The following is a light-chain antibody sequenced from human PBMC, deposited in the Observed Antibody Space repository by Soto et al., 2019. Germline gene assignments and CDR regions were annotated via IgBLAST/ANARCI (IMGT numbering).Light chain of an antibody. CDR2: GGS. V-gene: IGKV3-20*01. CDR1: QSISSNF. CDR3: QQYGRSPPFI. Sequence: VITHPPATLSVSPGERATRSCRASQSISSNFLAWYQHKPGQSPRLLIYGGSTRVTGIPDRFSGSGSGTDFTLTISRLEPEDFAVYYCQQYGRSPPFIFGPGTKVDIK. J-gene: IGKJ3*01.